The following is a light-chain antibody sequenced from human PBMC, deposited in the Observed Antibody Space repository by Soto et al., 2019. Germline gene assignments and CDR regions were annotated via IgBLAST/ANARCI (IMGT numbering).Light chain of an antibody. Sequence: DIVMTQSPSTLSGSLGERATLSCLASHSVSSNLAWYQQKPGQAPRLLIYGASTRATGIPARFSGSGSGTEFTLTISSLQSEDFAVYYCQQYNNWPLTFGQGTKVDI. CDR1: HSVSSN. CDR3: QQYNNWPLT. V-gene: IGKV3-15*01. CDR2: GAS. J-gene: IGKJ1*01.